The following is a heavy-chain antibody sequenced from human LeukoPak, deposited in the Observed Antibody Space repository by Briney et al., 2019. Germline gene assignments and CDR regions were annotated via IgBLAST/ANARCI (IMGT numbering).Heavy chain of an antibody. CDR1: GFTFSNAW. D-gene: IGHD3-22*01. CDR2: IRSKTDGGTT. V-gene: IGHV3-15*01. J-gene: IGHJ4*02. Sequence: GGSLRLSCXXSGFTFSNAWMXWVRQAPGKGLEWVGRIRSKTDGGTTDYAAPVKGRFTISRDDSKNTLYLQMNSLKTEDTAVYYCTTEISSGYSYGFDYWGQGTLVTVSS. CDR3: TTEISSGYSYGFDY.